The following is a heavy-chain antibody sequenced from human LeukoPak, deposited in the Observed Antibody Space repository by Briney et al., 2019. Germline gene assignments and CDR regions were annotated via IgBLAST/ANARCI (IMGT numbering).Heavy chain of an antibody. Sequence: GGSQRLSCAASGFTFSNYWMHWVRQVPGQGPVWVSRINSDGSEAIYADSVRGRFTISRDNAQSMLYLQMNTLRVEDTAVYYCVRGHGVTWSATRWFDPWGQGTVVAVSS. CDR3: VRGHGVTWSATRWFDP. V-gene: IGHV3-74*01. CDR2: INSDGSEA. CDR1: GFTFSNYW. D-gene: IGHD2-8*02. J-gene: IGHJ5*02.